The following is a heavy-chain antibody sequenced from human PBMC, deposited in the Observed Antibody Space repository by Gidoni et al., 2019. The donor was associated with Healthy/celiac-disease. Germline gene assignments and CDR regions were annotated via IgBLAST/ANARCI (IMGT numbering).Heavy chain of an antibody. Sequence: EVQLVESGGVVVQPGGSLRLSCAASGFTFDDHTMHWVRQAPGKGLEWVSLISWDGGSTYYADSVKGRFTISRDNSKNSLYLQMNSLRTEDTALYYCAKDRYSSGWYFTFDYWGQGTLVTVSS. V-gene: IGHV3-43*01. CDR2: ISWDGGST. CDR3: AKDRYSSGWYFTFDY. CDR1: GFTFDDHT. D-gene: IGHD6-19*01. J-gene: IGHJ4*02.